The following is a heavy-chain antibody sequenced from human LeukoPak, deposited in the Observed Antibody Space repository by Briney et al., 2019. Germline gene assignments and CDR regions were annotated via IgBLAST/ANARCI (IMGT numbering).Heavy chain of an antibody. CDR2: ISYDGSNK. D-gene: IGHD6-13*01. Sequence: PGRSLRLSCAASGFTFSSYGMHWVRQAPGKGLEWVAVISYDGSNKYYADSVKGRFTISRDNSKNTLYLQMNSLRAEDTAVYYCAKLGAGSWFSVYYFDYWGQGTLVTVSS. V-gene: IGHV3-30*18. CDR1: GFTFSSYG. J-gene: IGHJ4*02. CDR3: AKLGAGSWFSVYYFDY.